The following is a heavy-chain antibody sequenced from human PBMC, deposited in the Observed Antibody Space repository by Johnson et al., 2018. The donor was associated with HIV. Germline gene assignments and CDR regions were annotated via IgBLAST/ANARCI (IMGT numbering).Heavy chain of an antibody. Sequence: QVQLVESGGGVVQPGRSLRLSCAASEFTFSSYGMHWVRQAPGKGLEWVAVMSYDGTYKYYADSVKGRFTISRDNAKNSLYLQMNSLRAEDTALYYCARDGSGSYYNGHAFDIWGQGTMVTVSS. CDR3: ARDGSGSYYNGHAFDI. J-gene: IGHJ3*02. V-gene: IGHV3-30*03. D-gene: IGHD3-10*01. CDR1: EFTFSSYG. CDR2: MSYDGTYK.